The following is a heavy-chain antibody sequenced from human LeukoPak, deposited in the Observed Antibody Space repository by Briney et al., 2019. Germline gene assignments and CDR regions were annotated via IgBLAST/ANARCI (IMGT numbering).Heavy chain of an antibody. D-gene: IGHD6-13*01. Sequence: SETLSLTCAVSGGSISSSNWWSWVRQPPGKGLEWIGEIYHSGSTNYNPSLKSRVTISVDKSKNQFSLKLSSVTAADTAVYYCARSPRIAAAEYYFDYWGQGTLVTVSS. V-gene: IGHV4-4*02. CDR2: IYHSGST. J-gene: IGHJ4*02. CDR1: GGSISSSNW. CDR3: ARSPRIAAAEYYFDY.